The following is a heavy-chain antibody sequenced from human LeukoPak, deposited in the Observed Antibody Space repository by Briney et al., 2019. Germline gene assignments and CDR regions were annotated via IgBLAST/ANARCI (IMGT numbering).Heavy chain of an antibody. Sequence: PSETLSLTCTVSGGSISNYYWSWIRQPPGKGLVWIGYIYYSGSTNYNPSLKSRVTISVDTSKNQFSLKLSSVTAADTAVYYCARVPKYCSSTSCYRLGYYYMDVWGKGTTVTVSS. V-gene: IGHV4-59*01. CDR2: IYYSGST. D-gene: IGHD2-2*01. CDR3: ARVPKYCSSTSCYRLGYYYMDV. J-gene: IGHJ6*03. CDR1: GGSISNYY.